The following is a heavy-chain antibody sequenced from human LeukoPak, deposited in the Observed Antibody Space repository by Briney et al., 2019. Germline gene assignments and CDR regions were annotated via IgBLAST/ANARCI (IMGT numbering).Heavy chain of an antibody. Sequence: SETLSLTCAVYGGSFSSYYWGWIRQPPGKGLEWIGSIYYSGSTYYNPSLKSRVTISVDTSKNQFSLKLSSVTAADTAVYYCARGLVATILKFDPWGQEPWSPSPQ. V-gene: IGHV4-39*01. J-gene: IGHJ5*02. CDR3: ARGLVATILKFDP. CDR1: GGSFSSYY. CDR2: IYYSGST. D-gene: IGHD5-12*01.